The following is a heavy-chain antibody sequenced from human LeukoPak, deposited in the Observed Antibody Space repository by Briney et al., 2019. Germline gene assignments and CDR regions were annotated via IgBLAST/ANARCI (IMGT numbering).Heavy chain of an antibody. CDR2: IYSGGST. J-gene: IGHJ4*02. Sequence: GGSLRLSCAASGFTFDDYGMNWVRQAPGEGLEWVSVIYSGGSTYYADSVKGRFTISRDNSKNTLYLQMNSLRAEDTAVYYCARLSGYDTYYFDYWGQGTLVTVSS. V-gene: IGHV3-53*01. CDR1: GFTFDDYG. D-gene: IGHD5-12*01. CDR3: ARLSGYDTYYFDY.